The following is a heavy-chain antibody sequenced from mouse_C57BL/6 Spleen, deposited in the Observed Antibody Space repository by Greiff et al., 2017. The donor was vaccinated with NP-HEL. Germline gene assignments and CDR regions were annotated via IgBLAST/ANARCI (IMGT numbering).Heavy chain of an antibody. V-gene: IGHV5-4*03. Sequence: EVMLVESGGGLVKPGGSLKLSCAASGFTFSSYAMSWVRQTPEKRLEWVATISDGGSYTYYPDNVKGRFTISRDNAKNNLYLQMSHLKSEDTAMYYCARNYGSSYGDFDYWGQGTTLTVSS. J-gene: IGHJ2*01. D-gene: IGHD1-1*01. CDR3: ARNYGSSYGDFDY. CDR1: GFTFSSYA. CDR2: ISDGGSYT.